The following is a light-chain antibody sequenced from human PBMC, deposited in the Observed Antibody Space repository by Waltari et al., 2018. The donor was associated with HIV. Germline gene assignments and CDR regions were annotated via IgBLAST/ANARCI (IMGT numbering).Light chain of an antibody. J-gene: IGLJ2*01. V-gene: IGLV2-8*01. CDR1: RGDIGGYSF. Sequence: QSALTQPPSASGSPGQSVTISCAGARGDIGGYSFVSWYQQHPGKAPKLLIYEVSKRPSGVPDRFSGAKSGNTASLTVSGLRAEDEAEYFCSAYGGLHNRLFGGGTTLTVL. CDR2: EVS. CDR3: SAYGGLHNRL.